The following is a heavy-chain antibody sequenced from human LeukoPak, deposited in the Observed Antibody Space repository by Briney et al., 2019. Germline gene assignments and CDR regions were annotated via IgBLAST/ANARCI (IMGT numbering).Heavy chain of an antibody. D-gene: IGHD6-19*01. J-gene: IGHJ3*02. CDR2: IYYSGST. V-gene: IGHV4-39*01. Sequence: SETLSLTRTVSGGSISSSSYYWGWIRQPPGKGLEWIGSIYYSGSTYYNPSLKSRVTISVDTSKNQFSLKLSSVTAADTAVYYCARLGGSSGWYLDAFDIWGQGTMVTVSS. CDR3: ARLGGSSGWYLDAFDI. CDR1: GGSISSSSYY.